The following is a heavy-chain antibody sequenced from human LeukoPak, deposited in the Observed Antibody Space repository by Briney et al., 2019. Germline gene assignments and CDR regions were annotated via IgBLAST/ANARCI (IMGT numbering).Heavy chain of an antibody. Sequence: PSETLSLTCTVSGGSISSYYWSWIRQPPGKGLEWIAYMSNSGSTYYNPSLKSRVTMSEDTSKNQFSLKVISVTAAGTAVYYCARHSTDCSFDYWGQGTLVTVSS. CDR2: MSNSGST. V-gene: IGHV4-59*08. CDR3: ARHSTDCSFDY. D-gene: IGHD6-19*01. CDR1: GGSISSYY. J-gene: IGHJ4*02.